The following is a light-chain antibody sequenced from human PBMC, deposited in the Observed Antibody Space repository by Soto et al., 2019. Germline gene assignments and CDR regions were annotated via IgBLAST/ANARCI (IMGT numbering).Light chain of an antibody. V-gene: IGKV3-20*01. J-gene: IGKJ5*01. CDR3: QQYGSS. CDR2: GAS. CDR1: QSVSSNF. Sequence: EVVLTQSPGTLSLSPGEKATLSCRASQSVSSNFLAWYQQKPGQAPRLLIYGASSRATGTPDRFSGSGSGTDFTLAISRLEPEDFAVYYCQQYGSSFGQGTRL.